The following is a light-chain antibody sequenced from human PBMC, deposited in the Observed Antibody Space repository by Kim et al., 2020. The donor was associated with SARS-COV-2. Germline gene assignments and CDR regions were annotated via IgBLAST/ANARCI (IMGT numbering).Light chain of an antibody. CDR1: QSVRSN. CDR2: GAS. J-gene: IGKJ2*01. CDR3: QQYDDWRPYT. Sequence: VSPGERATLSCRASQSVRSNLAWYQQKPGQAPRLLIYGASTRATGIPARFSGSGSGTEFTLTISSLQSEDSAIYYCQQYDDWRPYTFGQGPKLEI. V-gene: IGKV3-15*01.